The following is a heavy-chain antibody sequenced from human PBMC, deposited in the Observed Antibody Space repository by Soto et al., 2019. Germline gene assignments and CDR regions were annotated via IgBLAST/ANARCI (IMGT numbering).Heavy chain of an antibody. CDR3: ARDFYYDFWSGYPHYYGMDV. Sequence: GASVKVSCKASGYTFTSYGISWVRQAPGQGLEWMGWISAYNGNTNYAQKLQGRVTMTTDTSTSTAYMELRSLRSDDTAVYYCARDFYYDFWSGYPHYYGMDVWGQGTTVTVS. J-gene: IGHJ6*02. D-gene: IGHD3-3*01. V-gene: IGHV1-18*01. CDR2: ISAYNGNT. CDR1: GYTFTSYG.